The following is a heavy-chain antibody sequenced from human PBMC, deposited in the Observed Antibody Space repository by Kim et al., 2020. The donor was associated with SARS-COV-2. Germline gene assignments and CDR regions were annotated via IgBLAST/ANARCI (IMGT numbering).Heavy chain of an antibody. J-gene: IGHJ6*04. D-gene: IGHD2-15*01. V-gene: IGHV4-31*03. CDR1: GGSISSGGYY. CDR3: AREPTKSWVVSAAETTYCSGGGCLGYDGMDG. Sequence: SETLSLTCTVSGGSISSGGYYWIWIRQHPGKGLEWIGYIYYSGSTYYNPSLKSRVTISVDTSKNQFSLKLSSVTAADTAVYYCAREPTKSWVVSAAETTYCSGGGCLGYDGMDGWGKGTTVTVSS. CDR2: IYYSGST.